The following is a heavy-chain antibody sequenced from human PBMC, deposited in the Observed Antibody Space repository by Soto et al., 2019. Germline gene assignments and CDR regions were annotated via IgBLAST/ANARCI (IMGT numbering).Heavy chain of an antibody. CDR2: IYYSGNT. V-gene: IGHV4-39*01. CDR3: ARLEGLGTISYYFDF. Sequence: QLQLQESGPGLVKPSETLSLTCIVSGGSVSSSNYYWGWVRQSPGKGLEWIGSIYYSGNTYYNPSRGGRVTLSVDKSNNELSPKVISVTAADTAVYYCARLEGLGTISYYFDFWGQGSLVTVSS. J-gene: IGHJ4*02. D-gene: IGHD6-19*01. CDR1: GGSVSSSNYY.